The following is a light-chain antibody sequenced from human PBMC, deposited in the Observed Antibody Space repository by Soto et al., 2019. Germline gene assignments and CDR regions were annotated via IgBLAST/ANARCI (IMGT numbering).Light chain of an antibody. V-gene: IGLV8-61*01. CDR3: VLYMGSGIWL. Sequence: QAVVTQEPSFSVSPGGTVTLTCGLSSGSVSTSYYPSWYQQTPGQAPRTLIYSTNTRSSGVPDRFSGSILGNKAALTITGAKPDDESDYYCVLYMGSGIWLFGGGTKLTVL. CDR2: STN. CDR1: SGSVSTSYY. J-gene: IGLJ3*02.